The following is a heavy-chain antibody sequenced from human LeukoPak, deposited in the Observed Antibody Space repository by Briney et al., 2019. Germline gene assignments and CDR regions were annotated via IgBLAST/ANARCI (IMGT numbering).Heavy chain of an antibody. D-gene: IGHD1-1*01. CDR1: GASTSSNY. CDR3: AREEYGTFDC. Sequence: PSETLSLTCTVSGASTSSNYWSWLRQPPGKGLERIGYIHYRGGTNYNPSLKSRVTMSVDTSKNHFSLKLNSVTAADTAVYYCAREEYGTFDCWGQGTLVTVSS. CDR2: IHYRGGT. V-gene: IGHV4-59*01. J-gene: IGHJ4*02.